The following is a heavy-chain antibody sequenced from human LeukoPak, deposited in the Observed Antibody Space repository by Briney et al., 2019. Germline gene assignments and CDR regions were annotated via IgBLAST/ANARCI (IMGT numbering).Heavy chain of an antibody. CDR2: ISYDGSNK. D-gene: IGHD3-3*01. J-gene: IGHJ4*02. CDR1: GFTFSSYA. Sequence: PGRSLRLSCAASGFTFSSYAMYWVRQAPGKGPEWVAVISYDGSNKYYADSVKGRFTISRDNSKNTLYLQMNSLRAEDTAVYYCARGHYTIFGVVIYYFDYWGQGTLVTVSS. CDR3: ARGHYTIFGVVIYYFDY. V-gene: IGHV3-30-3*01.